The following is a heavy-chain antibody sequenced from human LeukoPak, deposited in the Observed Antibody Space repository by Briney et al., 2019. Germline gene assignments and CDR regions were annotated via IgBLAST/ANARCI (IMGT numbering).Heavy chain of an antibody. Sequence: SETLSLTCAVYGGSFSGYHWSWIRQPPGKGLEWIGEINHSGSTNYNPSLKSRVTISVDTSKNQFSLKLSSVTAADTAVYYCARVVVRWFDPWGQGTLVTVSS. CDR3: ARVVVRWFDP. CDR1: GGSFSGYH. D-gene: IGHD2-15*01. CDR2: INHSGST. J-gene: IGHJ5*02. V-gene: IGHV4-34*01.